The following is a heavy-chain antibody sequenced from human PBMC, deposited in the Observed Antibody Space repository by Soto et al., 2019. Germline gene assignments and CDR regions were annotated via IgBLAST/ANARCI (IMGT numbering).Heavy chain of an antibody. Sequence: GGSLRLSCAASGFTFSSYSMNWVRQAPGKGLEWVSSISSSSSYIYYADSVKGRFTISRDNAKNSLYLQMNSLRAEDTAVYYCARGPRGVYYGMDVWGQGTTVTVSS. J-gene: IGHJ6*02. CDR1: GFTFSSYS. D-gene: IGHD3-10*01. V-gene: IGHV3-21*01. CDR2: ISSSSSYI. CDR3: ARGPRGVYYGMDV.